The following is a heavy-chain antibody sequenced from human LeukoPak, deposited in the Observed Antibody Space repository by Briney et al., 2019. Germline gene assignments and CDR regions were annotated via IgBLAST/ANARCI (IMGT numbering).Heavy chain of an antibody. V-gene: IGHV1-69*13. J-gene: IGHJ6*03. Sequence: ASVKVSCKASGGTFSSYAINWVRQAPGQGLEWMGGIIPIFATANYAQKFQGRVTIAADESTSTAYMELSSLKSEDTAVYYCARDRGGYCSGGSCYSLYYYYYMDVWGKGTTVTVSS. CDR3: ARDRGGYCSGGSCYSLYYYYYMDV. CDR1: GGTFSSYA. D-gene: IGHD2-15*01. CDR2: IIPIFATA.